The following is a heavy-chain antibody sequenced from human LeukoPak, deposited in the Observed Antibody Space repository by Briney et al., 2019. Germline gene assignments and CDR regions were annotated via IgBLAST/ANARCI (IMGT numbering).Heavy chain of an antibody. CDR1: GYTFTGYY. Sequence: GASVKVSCKASGYTFTGYYMHWVRQAPGQGLEWMGWINPNSGGTNNAQKFQGRVTMTRDTSISTAYMELSRLRSDDTAVYYCAVSDHDYGDYGVVDYWGQGTLVTVSS. D-gene: IGHD4-17*01. J-gene: IGHJ4*02. CDR2: INPNSGGT. V-gene: IGHV1-2*02. CDR3: AVSDHDYGDYGVVDY.